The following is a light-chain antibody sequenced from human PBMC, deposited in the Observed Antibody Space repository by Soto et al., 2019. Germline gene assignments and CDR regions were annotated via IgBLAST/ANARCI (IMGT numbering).Light chain of an antibody. CDR2: GAS. CDR3: QQYGSSPT. CDR1: QTVSSSY. Sequence: EIVLTQSPGTLSLSPVERATLSCRASQTVSSSYLAWYQQKPGQAPRLLIYGASSRATGIPDRFSGSGSGTDATLTINRLEPEDFAVYYCQQYGSSPTFGGGTKVDIK. V-gene: IGKV3-20*01. J-gene: IGKJ4*01.